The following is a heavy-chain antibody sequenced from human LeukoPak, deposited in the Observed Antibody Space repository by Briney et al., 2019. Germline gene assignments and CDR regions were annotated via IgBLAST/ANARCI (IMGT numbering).Heavy chain of an antibody. J-gene: IGHJ4*02. CDR1: GGSISSYY. Sequence: PSETLSLTCSVSGGSISSYYWTWIRQSPGKGLEWIGYIYYSGSTNYNPSLKSRVTISVDTSKNQLSPKLNSVIAADTAVYYCARGSGWYAFWGQGTLVTVSS. CDR3: ARGSGWYAF. D-gene: IGHD6-19*01. V-gene: IGHV4-59*01. CDR2: IYYSGST.